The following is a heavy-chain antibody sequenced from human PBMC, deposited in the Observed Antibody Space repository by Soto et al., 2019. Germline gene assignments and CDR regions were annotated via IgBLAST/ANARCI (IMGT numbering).Heavy chain of an antibody. CDR2: IYHRGTT. Sequence: SGRRSLTWTVSGASISSGNYYWNWVRQYPGKGLEWVGYIYHRGTTYYNPSLKSRLSISLDTSKNQFSLKVSSVTAADTAVYYCARASFDYLWLYDYWGQGTLVTVSS. V-gene: IGHV4-31*02. CDR3: ARASFDYLWLYDY. J-gene: IGHJ4*02. D-gene: IGHD3-9*01. CDR1: GASISSGNYY.